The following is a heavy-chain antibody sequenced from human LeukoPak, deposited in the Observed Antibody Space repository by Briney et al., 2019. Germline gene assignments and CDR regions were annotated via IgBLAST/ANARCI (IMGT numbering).Heavy chain of an antibody. CDR2: MNPNSGNT. V-gene: IGHV1-8*01. CDR1: GYTFTSYD. Sequence: GASVKVSCKASGYTFTSYDINWVRQATGQGLEWMGWMNPNSGNTGYAQKFQGRVTITRNTSISTAYMELSSLRSEDTAVYYCARSGAHFRRILEWLYMDVWGKGTTVTVSS. CDR3: ARSGAHFRRILEWLYMDV. J-gene: IGHJ6*03. D-gene: IGHD3-3*01.